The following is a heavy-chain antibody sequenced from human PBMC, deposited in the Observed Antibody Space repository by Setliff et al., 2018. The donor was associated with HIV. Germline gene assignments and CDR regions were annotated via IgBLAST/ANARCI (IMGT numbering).Heavy chain of an antibody. D-gene: IGHD4-17*01. CDR1: GYTFTSYG. V-gene: IGHV1-18*01. CDR2: ISAYNGNT. Sequence: ASVKVSCKAPGYTFTSYGISWVRQAPGQGLEWMGWISAYNGNTNYAQKLQGRVTMTTDTSTSTAYMEVRSLRSDDTAVYYCARTDYGGNSGGNYFDYWGQGSLVTVSS. CDR3: ARTDYGGNSGGNYFDY. J-gene: IGHJ4*02.